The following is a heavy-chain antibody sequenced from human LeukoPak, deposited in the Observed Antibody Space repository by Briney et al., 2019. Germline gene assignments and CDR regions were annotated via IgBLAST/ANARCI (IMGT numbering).Heavy chain of an antibody. CDR1: GFTLKNYL. V-gene: IGHV3-7*01. CDR2: IKQDGSEK. CDR3: ARDTYNYDTSGYGLGY. D-gene: IGHD3-22*01. J-gene: IGHJ4*02. Sequence: GGSLRLSCAASGFTLKNYLMSWVRQAPGKGLEWVANIKQDGSEKYYVDSVKGRFTISRDNAKNSLYLQVSSLRAEDTAVYYCARDTYNYDTSGYGLGYWGQGTLVTVSS.